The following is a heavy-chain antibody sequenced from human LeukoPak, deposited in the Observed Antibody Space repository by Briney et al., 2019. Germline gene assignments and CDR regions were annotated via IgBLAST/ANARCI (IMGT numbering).Heavy chain of an antibody. CDR1: GGSFSGYY. CDR3: AKDPGVVPAHYFDY. V-gene: IGHV4-34*01. CDR2: INHSGST. J-gene: IGHJ4*02. Sequence: SETLSLTCAVYGGSFSGYYWSWIRQPPGKGLEWIGEINHSGSTNYNPSLKSRVTISVDTSKNQFSLKLSSVTAADTAVYYCAKDPGVVPAHYFDYWGQGTLVTVSS. D-gene: IGHD2-2*01.